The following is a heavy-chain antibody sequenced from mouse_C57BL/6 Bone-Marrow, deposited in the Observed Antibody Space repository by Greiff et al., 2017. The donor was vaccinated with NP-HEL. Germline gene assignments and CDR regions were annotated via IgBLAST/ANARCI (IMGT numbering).Heavy chain of an antibody. D-gene: IGHD2-3*01. V-gene: IGHV1-74*01. J-gene: IGHJ3*01. CDR3: ATGDGYSFAY. CDR2: IHPSDSDT. CDR1: GYTFTSYW. Sequence: QVQLKQPGAELVKPGASVKVSCKASGYTFTSYWMHWVKQRPGQGLEWIGRIHPSDSDTNYNQKFKGKATLTVDKSSSTAYMQLSRLTSEDSAVYYCATGDGYSFAYWGQGTLVTVSA.